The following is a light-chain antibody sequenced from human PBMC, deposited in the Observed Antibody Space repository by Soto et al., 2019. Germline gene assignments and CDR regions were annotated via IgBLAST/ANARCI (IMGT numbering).Light chain of an antibody. CDR3: SSYTSSSTLGV. CDR2: EVS. V-gene: IGLV2-14*01. CDR1: SSDVGGYNY. J-gene: IGLJ2*01. Sequence: QSALTQPASVSGSPGQSITISCTGTSSDVGGYNYVSWYRQHPGKAPKLMIYEVSYRPSGVSNRFSGSKSGNTASLTISGLQAEDEADYYCSSYTSSSTLGVFGGGTQLTVL.